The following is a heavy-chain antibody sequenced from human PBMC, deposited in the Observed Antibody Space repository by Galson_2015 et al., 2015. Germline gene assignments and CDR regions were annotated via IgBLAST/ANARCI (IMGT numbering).Heavy chain of an antibody. Sequence: SLRLSCAASGFTFSTYWMHWVRQAPGKGLVWVSYVNNDGSSTIYADSVKGRFTISRDNAENTVYLQMNSLRAEDTAVYYCVRGWLGALDYWGRGTLVTVSS. CDR3: VRGWLGALDY. V-gene: IGHV3-74*01. D-gene: IGHD5-12*01. J-gene: IGHJ4*02. CDR2: VNNDGSST. CDR1: GFTFSTYW.